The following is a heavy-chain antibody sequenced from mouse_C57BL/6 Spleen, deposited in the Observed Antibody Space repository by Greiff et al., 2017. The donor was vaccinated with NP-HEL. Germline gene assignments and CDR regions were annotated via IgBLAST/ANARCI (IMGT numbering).Heavy chain of an antibody. J-gene: IGHJ2*01. Sequence: QVQLQQPGAELVKPGASVKLSCKASGYTFTSYWMQWVKQRPGQGLEWIGEIDPSDSYTNYNQKFKGKATLTVDTSSRTAYMQLSSLTSEDSAVYYCAKKLLRYLDYWGQGTTLTVSS. V-gene: IGHV1-50*01. CDR2: IDPSDSYT. CDR1: GYTFTSYW. CDR3: AKKLLRYLDY. D-gene: IGHD1-1*01.